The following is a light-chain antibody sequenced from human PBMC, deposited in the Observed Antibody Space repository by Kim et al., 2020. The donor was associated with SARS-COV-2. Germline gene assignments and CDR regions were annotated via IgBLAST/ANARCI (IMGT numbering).Light chain of an antibody. CDR2: DAS. CDR3: QQYVNLPYT. J-gene: IGKJ2*01. Sequence: DVQMTQSPSSLSAYVGDRVTLTCQASQDVSKYVNWYHQKEGKATELLIYDASTLETGVPPRFGGSGFGTDFTVTISSLQPEDVGTYYCQQYVNLPYTFGQGTKLEI. CDR1: QDVSKY. V-gene: IGKV1-33*01.